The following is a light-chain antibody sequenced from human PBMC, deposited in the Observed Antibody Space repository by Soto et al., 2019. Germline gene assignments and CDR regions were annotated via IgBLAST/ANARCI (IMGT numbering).Light chain of an antibody. CDR2: GAS. V-gene: IGKV3-20*01. Sequence: ELVLTQSPGTLSLSPGERATLSCRASQSVSSSSLAWYQQKPGQAPRLLIYGASSRATCIPDRFSGSGSGTDFTLTISRLEPEDVAVYYCQQYGSSPLYTFGQGTKLEIK. CDR1: QSVSSSS. J-gene: IGKJ2*01. CDR3: QQYGSSPLYT.